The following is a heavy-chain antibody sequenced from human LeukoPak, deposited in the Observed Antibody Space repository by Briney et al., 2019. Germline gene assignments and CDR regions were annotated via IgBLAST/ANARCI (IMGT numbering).Heavy chain of an antibody. CDR2: INHNGNVN. CDR1: GFTXSSYW. CDR3: ARGGGLDV. D-gene: IGHD3-16*01. Sequence: SLXLSCAXSGFTXSSYWMNRARQAPGKGLEWVASINHNGNVNYYVDSVKGRFTISRDNAKNSLYLQMSNLRAEDTAVYFCARGGGLDVWGQGATVTVSS. J-gene: IGHJ6*02. V-gene: IGHV3-7*03.